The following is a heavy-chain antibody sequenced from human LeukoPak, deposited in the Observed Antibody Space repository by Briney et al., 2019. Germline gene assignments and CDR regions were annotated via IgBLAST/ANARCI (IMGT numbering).Heavy chain of an antibody. CDR2: IKQDGSEK. J-gene: IGHJ4*02. CDR1: GFTFSSYA. CDR3: ARDTAGFDY. Sequence: PGGSLRLSCAASGFTFSSYAMHWVRQAPGKGLEWVAKIKQDGSEKYYVDSVKGRFTISRDNAKNSLYLQMNSLRAEDTAVYYCARDTAGFDYWGQGILVTVSS. D-gene: IGHD6-19*01. V-gene: IGHV3-7*01.